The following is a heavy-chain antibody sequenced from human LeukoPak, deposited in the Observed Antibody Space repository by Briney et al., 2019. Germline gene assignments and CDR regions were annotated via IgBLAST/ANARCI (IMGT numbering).Heavy chain of an antibody. J-gene: IGHJ4*02. Sequence: SETLSLTCTVSGGSISDYYWSWIRQPAGKGLEWIGHLYASGNTKYNPSLKSQVTMSVDTSKIQFSLNLRSVTAADTAVYFCARANYVWGSYVDWGQGTLVTVSS. CDR1: GGSISDYY. CDR2: LYASGNT. V-gene: IGHV4-4*07. CDR3: ARANYVWGSYVD. D-gene: IGHD3-16*01.